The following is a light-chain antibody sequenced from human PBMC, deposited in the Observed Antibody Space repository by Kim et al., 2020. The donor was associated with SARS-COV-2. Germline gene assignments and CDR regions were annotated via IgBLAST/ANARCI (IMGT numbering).Light chain of an antibody. CDR3: QHYGDSPLT. V-gene: IGKV3-20*01. Sequence: SPAERATVSCRASQSVNNNYLAWYQQKPGQAPRLLIYGASSRATGIPDRFSGSGSETDFILTISRLDPEDFAVYYCQHYGDSPLTFGGGTKVEIK. CDR1: QSVNNNY. CDR2: GAS. J-gene: IGKJ4*01.